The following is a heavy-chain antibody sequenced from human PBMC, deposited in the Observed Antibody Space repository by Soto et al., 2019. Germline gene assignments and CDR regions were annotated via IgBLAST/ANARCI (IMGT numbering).Heavy chain of an antibody. CDR3: AKNWNWGSLVH. Sequence: PSETLSLTCTVSGGSISSYSWSWIRQPTGKGLEWIGYIDNSGNTDYNPSLKSRVTISVDRSKNHFSLKLSSVTAADTAVYYCAKNWNWGSLVHWGQGTLVTVSS. CDR1: GGSISSYS. V-gene: IGHV4-59*01. CDR2: IDNSGNT. D-gene: IGHD7-27*01. J-gene: IGHJ4*02.